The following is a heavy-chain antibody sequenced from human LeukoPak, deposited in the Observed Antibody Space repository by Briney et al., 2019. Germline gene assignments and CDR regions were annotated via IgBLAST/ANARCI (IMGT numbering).Heavy chain of an antibody. CDR1: GGSISSFY. D-gene: IGHD3-16*02. CDR3: ARYVWGSYPTFEDY. CDR2: IYYSGNT. Sequence: PSETLSLTCTVSGGSISSFYWSWIRQPPGKGLQWIGYIYYSGNTNYNPSLKSRVTISVDTSKNQFSLKLSSVTAADTAVYYYARYVWGSYPTFEDYWGQGTLVIVSS. V-gene: IGHV4-59*01. J-gene: IGHJ4*02.